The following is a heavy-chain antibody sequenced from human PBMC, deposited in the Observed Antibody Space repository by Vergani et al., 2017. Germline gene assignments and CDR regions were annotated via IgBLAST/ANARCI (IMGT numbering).Heavy chain of an antibody. CDR1: GFTFSDYY. Sequence: QVQLVESGGGLVKPGGSLRLSCAASGFTFSDYYMSWIRQAPGKGLEWVSYISSSSSYTNYADSVKGRFTISRDNAKNSLYLQMNSLRAEDTAVYYCAGVMGSWRFLWFDPWGQGTLVTVSS. J-gene: IGHJ5*02. CDR2: ISSSSSYT. CDR3: AGVMGSWRFLWFDP. V-gene: IGHV3-11*06. D-gene: IGHD6-13*01.